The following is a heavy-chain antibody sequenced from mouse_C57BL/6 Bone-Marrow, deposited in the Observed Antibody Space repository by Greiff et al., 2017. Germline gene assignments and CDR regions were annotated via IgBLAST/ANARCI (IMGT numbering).Heavy chain of an antibody. V-gene: IGHV14-2*01. CDR2: IDPEDGET. Sequence: EVKLVESGAELVKPGASVKLSCTASGFNIKDYYIHWVKQRTEQGLEWIGRIDPEDGETKYAPKFQDKATISADTSSNTSYLQLSSLTSEDTAVYYCTRSRSYYGTNYWGQGTTLTVSS. CDR3: TRSRSYYGTNY. CDR1: GFNIKDYY. J-gene: IGHJ2*01. D-gene: IGHD1-1*01.